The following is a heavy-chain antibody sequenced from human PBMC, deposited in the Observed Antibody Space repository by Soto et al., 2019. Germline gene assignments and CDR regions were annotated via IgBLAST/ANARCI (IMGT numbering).Heavy chain of an antibody. CDR2: ISAYNGNI. Sequence: QVQLVQSGAEVKKPGASVKVSCKASGYTFTSSGVSWVRQAPAQGREWMGWISAYNGNINYAQKLQGRVTMTTDSAASTVYLEPNALHSDGQALYYCPSRAGVRLLEWLTQDSYSYGMDAWARGTTITVSS. J-gene: IGHJ6*02. D-gene: IGHD3-3*01. CDR1: GYTFTSSG. CDR3: PSRAGVRLLEWLTQDSYSYGMDA. V-gene: IGHV1-18*01.